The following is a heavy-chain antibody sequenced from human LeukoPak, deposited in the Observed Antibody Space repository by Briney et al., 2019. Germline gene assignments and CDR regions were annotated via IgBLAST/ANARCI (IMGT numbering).Heavy chain of an antibody. CDR2: INPSGGST. CDR1: GYTFTSYY. CDR3: ARVTKRTTYCSGGSCPFDY. V-gene: IGHV1-46*01. D-gene: IGHD2-15*01. Sequence: ASVKVSXKASGYTFTSYYMHWVRQAPGQGLEWMGIINPSGGSTSYAQKFQGRVTMTRDTSTSTVYMELSSLRSEDTAVYYCARVTKRTTYCSGGSCPFDYWDQGTLVTVSS. J-gene: IGHJ4*02.